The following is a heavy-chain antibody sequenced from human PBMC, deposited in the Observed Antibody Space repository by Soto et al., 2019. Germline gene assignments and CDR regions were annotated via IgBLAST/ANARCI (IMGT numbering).Heavy chain of an antibody. CDR2: ISSSSSYT. Sequence: GGSLRLSCAASGFRFSSYDMSWVRQAPGKGLEWVSYISSSSSYTNYADSVKGRFTISRDNAKNSLYLQMNSLRAEDTAVYYCARYFLIIAVANDAFDISCQGTMVTGSS. D-gene: IGHD6-19*01. V-gene: IGHV3-11*06. CDR1: GFRFSSYD. J-gene: IGHJ3*02. CDR3: ARYFLIIAVANDAFDI.